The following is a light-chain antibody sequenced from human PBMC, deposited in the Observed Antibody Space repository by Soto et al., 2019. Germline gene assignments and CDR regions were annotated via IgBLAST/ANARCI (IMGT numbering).Light chain of an antibody. CDR2: GAS. Sequence: EIVLTQSPGTLSLSPGERATLSCRASQSLSSSYLAWYQQKPGQAPRLLIFGASSRVTGIPDRFGGAGSGTDFTLTISRLDPEDFAMYYCQHYGGSPGTFGQGTKVEI. CDR1: QSLSSSY. J-gene: IGKJ1*01. CDR3: QHYGGSPGT. V-gene: IGKV3-20*01.